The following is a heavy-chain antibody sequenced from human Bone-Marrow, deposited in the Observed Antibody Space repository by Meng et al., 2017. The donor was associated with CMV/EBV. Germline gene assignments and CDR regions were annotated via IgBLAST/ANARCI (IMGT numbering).Heavy chain of an antibody. CDR1: GFTFNNYA. Sequence: LSLTCAASGFTFNNYAMHWVRQAPGKGLEWVAVISYDGSNKYYADSVKGRFTISRDNSKNTLCLQMNSLRAEDTAMYYCARDQFDIVVVPAATLDYWGQGNLVTVSS. D-gene: IGHD2-2*01. J-gene: IGHJ4*02. CDR2: ISYDGSNK. V-gene: IGHV3-30*04. CDR3: ARDQFDIVVVPAATLDY.